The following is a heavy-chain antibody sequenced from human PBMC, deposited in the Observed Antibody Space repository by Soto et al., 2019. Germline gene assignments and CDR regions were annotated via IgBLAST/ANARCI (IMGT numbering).Heavy chain of an antibody. V-gene: IGHV1-2*02. CDR1: GYTFTGYY. CDR3: ARVPRGYSYGGNGWFDP. CDR2: INPNSGGT. J-gene: IGHJ5*02. D-gene: IGHD5-18*01. Sequence: QVQLVQSGAEVKKPGASVKVSCKASGYTFTGYYMHWVRQAPGQGLGWMGWINPNSGGTNYAQKFQGRVTMTRDTSISTAYMELSRLRSDDTAVYYCARVPRGYSYGGNGWFDPWGQGTLVTVSS.